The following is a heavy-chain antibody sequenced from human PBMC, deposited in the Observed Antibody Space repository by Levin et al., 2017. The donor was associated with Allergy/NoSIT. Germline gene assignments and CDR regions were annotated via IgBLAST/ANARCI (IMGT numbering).Heavy chain of an antibody. CDR1: GYTFTSYG. CDR2: ISAYNGNT. V-gene: IGHV1-18*01. D-gene: IGHD3-9*01. Sequence: ASVKVSCKASGYTFTSYGISWVRQAPGQGLEWMGWISAYNGNTNYAQKLQGRVTMTTDTSTSTAYMELRSLRSDDTAVYYCARDLTDILTGYGWFDPWGQGTLVTVSS. J-gene: IGHJ5*02. CDR3: ARDLTDILTGYGWFDP.